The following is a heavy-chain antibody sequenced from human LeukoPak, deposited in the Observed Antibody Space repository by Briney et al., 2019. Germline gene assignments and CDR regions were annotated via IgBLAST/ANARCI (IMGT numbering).Heavy chain of an antibody. CDR2: MNPNSGNT. J-gene: IGHJ4*02. D-gene: IGHD3/OR15-3a*01. V-gene: IGHV1-8*01. CDR3: ARPPMGLGGLQ. CDR1: GYTFTSYD. Sequence: ASVKVSCKASGYTFTSYDINWVRQATGQGPEWMGWMNPNSGNTDYAQKFQGRVTMTRDTSISTAYMELSSLRSEDTAVYYCARPPMGLGGLQWGQGTLVTVSS.